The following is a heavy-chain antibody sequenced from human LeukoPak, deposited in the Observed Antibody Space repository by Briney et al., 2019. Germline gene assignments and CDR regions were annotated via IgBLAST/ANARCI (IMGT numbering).Heavy chain of an antibody. D-gene: IGHD1-26*01. CDR2: IWYDGSNK. J-gene: IGHJ4*02. Sequence: GGSLRLSCAASGFTFSSYGMHWVRQAPGKGLEWVAVIWYDGSNKYYADPVKGRFTISRDNSKNTLYLQMNSLRAEDTAVYYCARGLVYSGSLDYWGQGTLVTVSS. CDR3: ARGLVYSGSLDY. V-gene: IGHV3-33*01. CDR1: GFTFSSYG.